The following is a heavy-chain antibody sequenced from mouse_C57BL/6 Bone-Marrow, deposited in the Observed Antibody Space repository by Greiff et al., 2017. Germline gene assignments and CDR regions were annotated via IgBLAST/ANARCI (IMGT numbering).Heavy chain of an antibody. CDR3: ARYPYYYGSSYEAMDY. Sequence: VQLQQSGAELVKPGASVKLSCKASGYTFTSYWMHWVKQRPGQGLEWIGMIHPNSGSTNYNEKFKSNATLTVDKSSSTAYMQLSSLTSEDSAVYYCARYPYYYGSSYEAMDYWGQGTSVTVSS. J-gene: IGHJ4*01. CDR2: IHPNSGST. CDR1: GYTFTSYW. D-gene: IGHD1-1*01. V-gene: IGHV1-64*01.